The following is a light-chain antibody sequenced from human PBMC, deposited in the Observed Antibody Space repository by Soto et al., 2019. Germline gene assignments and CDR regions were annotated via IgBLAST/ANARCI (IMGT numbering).Light chain of an antibody. CDR3: QSYDSSFVL. CDR1: SGGIGNNY. J-gene: IGLJ2*01. Sequence: NFMLTQPDSVSESPGQAVTISCTRTSGGIGNNYVQLYQHRPGSAPTIVIYEHNQRPAGVPDRIYGSTDGSSNSASLTISGLQTEDEADYYCQSYDSSFVLFGGGTKLTVL. V-gene: IGLV6-57*04. CDR2: EHN.